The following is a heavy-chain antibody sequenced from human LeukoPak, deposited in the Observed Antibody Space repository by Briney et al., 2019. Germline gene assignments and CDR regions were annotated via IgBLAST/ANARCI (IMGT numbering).Heavy chain of an antibody. CDR2: IYCSGST. CDR1: DGSLSRYY. J-gene: IGHJ4*02. V-gene: IGHV4-59*07. Sequence: SDTLSLPCTASDGSLSRYYWSWLRQPPGKGLEWVGYIYCSGSTNYNPSLKRRVTISVDTSKNQFSLKLSSVTAADTAVYYCASLPHSSSWSSSSYYFDYWGQGTLVTVSS. CDR3: ASLPHSSSWSSSSYYFDY. D-gene: IGHD6-13*01.